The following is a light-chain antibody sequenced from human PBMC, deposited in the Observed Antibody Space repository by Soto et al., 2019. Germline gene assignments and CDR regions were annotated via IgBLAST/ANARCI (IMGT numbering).Light chain of an antibody. CDR3: QQYGSSPYT. CDR1: QSVSSSY. CDR2: DAS. J-gene: IGKJ2*01. V-gene: IGKV3D-20*01. Sequence: EIVLTQSPATLSLSPGEGATLSCGASQSVSSSYLAWYQQKPGLAPRLLLYDASSRATGIPNRFSGSGSGTDFTLNVSGLEPEDFAVYYCQQYGSSPYTFGQGTKLEIK.